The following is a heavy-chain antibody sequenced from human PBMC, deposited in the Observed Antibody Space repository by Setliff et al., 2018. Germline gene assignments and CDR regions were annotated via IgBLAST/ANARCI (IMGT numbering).Heavy chain of an antibody. J-gene: IGHJ5*02. CDR3: ARDYGDSNWFDP. V-gene: IGHV4-30-4*08. D-gene: IGHD4-17*01. CDR2: IYYSGST. CDR1: GGSISSGDYY. Sequence: SETLSLTCTVSGGSISSGDYYWSWIRQPPGKGLEWIGYIYYSGSTYYNPSLKSRVTILVDTSKNQFSLKLSSVTAADTAVYYCARDYGDSNWFDPWGQGTLVTVSS.